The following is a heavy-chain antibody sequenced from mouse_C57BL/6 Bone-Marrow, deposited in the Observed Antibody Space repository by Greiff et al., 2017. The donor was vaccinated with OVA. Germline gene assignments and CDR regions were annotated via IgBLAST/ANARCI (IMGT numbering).Heavy chain of an antibody. V-gene: IGHV1-64*01. CDR1: GYTFTSYW. J-gene: IGHJ1*03. CDR2: IHPNSGST. CDR3: ARSGYYGRKYFDV. Sequence: VKLQQPGAELVKPGASVKLSCKASGYTFTSYWMHWVKQRPGQGLEWIGMIHPNSGSTNYNEKFKSKATLTVDKSSSTAYMQLSSLTSEDSAVYYCARSGYYGRKYFDVWGTGTTVTVSA. D-gene: IGHD1-1*01.